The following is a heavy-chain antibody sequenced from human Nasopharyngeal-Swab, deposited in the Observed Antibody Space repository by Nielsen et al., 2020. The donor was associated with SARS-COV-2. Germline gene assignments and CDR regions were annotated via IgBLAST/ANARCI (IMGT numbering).Heavy chain of an antibody. CDR3: ARSDYGCKENSYYYYYFMGV. CDR2: IYYSGST. Sequence: SETLSLTCTVSGGSISSYYWSWIRQPPGKGLEWIGYIYYSGSTNYNPSLKSRVTISVDTSKNQFSLKLSSVTAADTAVYYCARSDYGCKENSYYYYYFMGVWGKGTTVTVSS. J-gene: IGHJ6*03. V-gene: IGHV4-59*01. CDR1: GGSISSYY. D-gene: IGHD4-23*01.